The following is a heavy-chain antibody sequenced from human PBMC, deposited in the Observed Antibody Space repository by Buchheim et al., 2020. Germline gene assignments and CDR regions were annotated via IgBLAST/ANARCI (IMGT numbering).Heavy chain of an antibody. Sequence: QVQLVESGGGVVQPGRSLRLSCAASGFTFSSYGMHWVRQAPGKGLEWVAVISYDGSNKYYADSVMGRFTISRDNSKNTLYLQMNSLRAEDTAVYYCAKEYYYGSGTTMAYYYYGMDVWGQGTT. V-gene: IGHV3-30*18. D-gene: IGHD3-10*01. CDR1: GFTFSSYG. CDR2: ISYDGSNK. CDR3: AKEYYYGSGTTMAYYYYGMDV. J-gene: IGHJ6*02.